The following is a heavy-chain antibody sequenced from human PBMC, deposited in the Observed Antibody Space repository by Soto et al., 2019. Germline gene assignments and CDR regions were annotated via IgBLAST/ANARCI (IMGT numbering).Heavy chain of an antibody. Sequence: EVQLVQSGAEVKKPGESLRISCKGSGYSFTSYWISWVRQMPGKGLEWMGRIDPSDSYTNYSPSFQGHVTISADKSISTAYLQWSSLKASDTAMYYSARIGVHYYDSSGYPDAFDIWGQGTMVTVSS. J-gene: IGHJ3*02. CDR2: IDPSDSYT. CDR3: ARIGVHYYDSSGYPDAFDI. CDR1: GYSFTSYW. D-gene: IGHD3-22*01. V-gene: IGHV5-10-1*01.